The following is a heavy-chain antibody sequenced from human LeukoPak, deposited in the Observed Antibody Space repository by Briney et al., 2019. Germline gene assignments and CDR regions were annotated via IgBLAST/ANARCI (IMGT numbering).Heavy chain of an antibody. J-gene: IGHJ4*02. Sequence: TGGSLRLSCAASGFIVSDKYMSWVRQAPGKGLEWISVIYSDGNTYYSDSVKGRFTISRDNSKNTLLPQMDSLRVEDTAVYYCTRGHYSNTLGGQGTLVTVSS. CDR2: IYSDGNT. CDR3: TRGHYSNTL. D-gene: IGHD6-13*01. V-gene: IGHV3-66*01. CDR1: GFIVSDKY.